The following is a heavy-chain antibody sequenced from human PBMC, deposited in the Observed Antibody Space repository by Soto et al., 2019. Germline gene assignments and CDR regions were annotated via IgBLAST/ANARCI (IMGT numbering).Heavy chain of an antibody. Sequence: QVQLVQSGAEVKKPGSSVKVSCKASGGTFSTYTITWVRQAPGQGLEWMGGIIPIFGTANYPQKFQGRVTITADEYTSTAYMEMSSLRSEDTAVYYCAISQDSSGYWNNCFDPWGQGTLVTVSS. CDR1: GGTFSTYT. J-gene: IGHJ5*02. D-gene: IGHD3-22*01. CDR3: AISQDSSGYWNNCFDP. CDR2: IIPIFGTA. V-gene: IGHV1-69*01.